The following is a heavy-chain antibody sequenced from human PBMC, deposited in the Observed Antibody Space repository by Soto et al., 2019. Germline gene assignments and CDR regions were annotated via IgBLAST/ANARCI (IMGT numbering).Heavy chain of an antibody. D-gene: IGHD3-16*02. CDR2: ISAYNGNT. J-gene: IGHJ4*02. Sequence: ASVKVSCKASGYTFTSYGISWVRQAPGQGLEWMGWISAYNGNTNYAQKLQGRVTMTTDTSTSTAYMELRSLRSDDTAVYYCARGRGTIKFGGVIVTAFDYWGQGTLVTVSS. CDR1: GYTFTSYG. CDR3: ARGRGTIKFGGVIVTAFDY. V-gene: IGHV1-18*01.